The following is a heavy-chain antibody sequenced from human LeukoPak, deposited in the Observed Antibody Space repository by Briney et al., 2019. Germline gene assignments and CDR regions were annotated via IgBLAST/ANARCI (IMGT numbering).Heavy chain of an antibody. Sequence: PSGTLSLTCTVSGVSISSSYWSWIRQPPGKRLEWIGYIYYNGNTNSNPPLKSRVTISADTSKNQFSLKLSSVTAADTAVYYCVRGNYDNRGYSNAFDIWGQGAMVTVSS. D-gene: IGHD3-22*01. CDR1: GVSISSSY. J-gene: IGHJ3*02. CDR3: VRGNYDNRGYSNAFDI. CDR2: IYYNGNT. V-gene: IGHV4-59*01.